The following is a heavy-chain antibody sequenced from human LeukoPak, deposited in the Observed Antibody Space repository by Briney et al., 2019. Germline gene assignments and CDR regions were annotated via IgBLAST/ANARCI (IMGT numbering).Heavy chain of an antibody. D-gene: IGHD6-19*01. V-gene: IGHV3-11*04. Sequence: GGSLRLSCAASGFTFSDYYMSWIRQAPGKGLEWVSYISNGGSSLYYADSVKGRFTISRDNAKNSLFLQVNSLRAEDTALYYCARVRVAGCSDLDYWGQGTLVTVSS. CDR2: ISNGGSSL. CDR3: ARVRVAGCSDLDY. CDR1: GFTFSDYY. J-gene: IGHJ4*02.